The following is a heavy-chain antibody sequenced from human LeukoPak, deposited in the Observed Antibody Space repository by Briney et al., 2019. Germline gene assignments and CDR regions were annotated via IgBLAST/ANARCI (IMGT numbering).Heavy chain of an antibody. CDR1: GFTVSSNY. CDR3: ARDWRYCSGGSCYFDY. CDR2: IKQDGSEK. Sequence: GGSLRLSCAASGFTVSSNYMSWVRQAPGKGLEWVANIKQDGSEKYYVDSVKGRFTISRDNAKNSLYLQMNSLRAEDTAVYYCARDWRYCSGGSCYFDYWGQGTLVTVSS. V-gene: IGHV3-7*01. J-gene: IGHJ4*02. D-gene: IGHD2-15*01.